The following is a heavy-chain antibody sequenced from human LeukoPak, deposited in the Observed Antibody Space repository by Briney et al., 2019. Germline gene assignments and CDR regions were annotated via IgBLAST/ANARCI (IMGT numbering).Heavy chain of an antibody. CDR1: GGSFSGYY. Sequence: PSETLSLTCAVYGGSFSGYYWSWIRQPPGKGLEWIGEINHSGSTYYNPSLKSRVTISVDTSKNQFSLKLSSVTAADTAVYYCARASAPYSSSWYRPGFDPWGQGTLVTVSS. J-gene: IGHJ5*02. CDR2: INHSGST. D-gene: IGHD6-13*01. CDR3: ARASAPYSSSWYRPGFDP. V-gene: IGHV4-34*01.